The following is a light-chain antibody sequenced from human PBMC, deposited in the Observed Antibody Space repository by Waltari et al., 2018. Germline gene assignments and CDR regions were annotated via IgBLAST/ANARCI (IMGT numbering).Light chain of an antibody. CDR2: DVS. Sequence: QSALTQPASVSGSPGQSITISCTGTSSDVGGYKYVSWYQQHPGKAPKLMIYDVSKRPSGVSKRFSGSKSGNTASLTISGLQAEDEADYYCSSYTSSSTWVFGGGTKLTVL. CDR1: SSDVGGYKY. CDR3: SSYTSSSTWV. J-gene: IGLJ3*02. V-gene: IGLV2-14*01.